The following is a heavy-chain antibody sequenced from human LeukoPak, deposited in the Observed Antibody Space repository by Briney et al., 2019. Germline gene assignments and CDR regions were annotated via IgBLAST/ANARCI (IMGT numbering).Heavy chain of an antibody. CDR3: ARGPSSLEDAFDI. CDR1: GGSISSGSYY. V-gene: IGHV4-61*02. Sequence: PSQNLSLTCTVSGGSISSGSYYWSWIRQPAGKGLEWIGRIYTSGSTNYNPSLKSRVTVSVDTSKNQFSLKLSSVTAADTAVYYRARGPSSLEDAFDIWGQGTMVTVSS. D-gene: IGHD6-6*01. J-gene: IGHJ3*02. CDR2: IYTSGST.